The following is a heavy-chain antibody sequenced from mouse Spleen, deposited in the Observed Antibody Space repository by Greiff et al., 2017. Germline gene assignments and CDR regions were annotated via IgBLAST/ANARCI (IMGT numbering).Heavy chain of an antibody. Sequence: ESGPGLVKPSQSLSLTCSVTGYSITSGYYWNWIRQFPGNKLEWMGYISYDGSNNYNPSLKNRISITRDTSKNQFFLKLNSVTTEDTATYYCARGKELGDYWGQGTTLTVSS. J-gene: IGHJ2*01. D-gene: IGHD4-1*01. CDR2: ISYDGSN. CDR3: ARGKELGDY. V-gene: IGHV3-6*01. CDR1: GYSITSGYY.